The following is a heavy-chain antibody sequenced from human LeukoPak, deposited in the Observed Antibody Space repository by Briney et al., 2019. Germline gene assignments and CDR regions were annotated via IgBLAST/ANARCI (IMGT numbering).Heavy chain of an antibody. D-gene: IGHD3-10*01. J-gene: IGHJ4*02. V-gene: IGHV3-9*01. Sequence: QTGGSLRLSCAASGFTFSSYGMHWVRQAPGKGLEWVSGISWNSGSIGYADSVKGRFTISRDNAKNSLYLQMNSLRAEDTALYYCAKPRGNYGSGSFDYWGQGTLVTVSS. CDR3: AKPRGNYGSGSFDY. CDR2: ISWNSGSI. CDR1: GFTFSSYG.